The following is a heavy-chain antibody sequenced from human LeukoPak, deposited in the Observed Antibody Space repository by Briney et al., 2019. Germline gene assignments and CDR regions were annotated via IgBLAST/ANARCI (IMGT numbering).Heavy chain of an antibody. D-gene: IGHD2-2*02. CDR2: IRYDGSNK. Sequence: PGGPLRLSCTASGFTFSNYGMHWVRQAPGKGLEWVAFIRYDGSNKYYADSVKGRFTISRDNSKNTLYLQMNSLRAEDTAVYYCAKDLRANGPRCTSCYTKGFDYWGQGTLVTVSS. CDR1: GFTFSNYG. V-gene: IGHV3-30*02. CDR3: AKDLRANGPRCTSCYTKGFDY. J-gene: IGHJ4*02.